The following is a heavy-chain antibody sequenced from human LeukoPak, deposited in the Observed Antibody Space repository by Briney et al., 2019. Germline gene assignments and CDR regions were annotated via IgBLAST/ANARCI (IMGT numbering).Heavy chain of an antibody. D-gene: IGHD3-10*01. V-gene: IGHV3-7*01. CDR2: IKQDGSEE. J-gene: IGHJ4*02. CDR1: GFTFSSYW. CDR3: AREREVRGNYGDNVVY. Sequence: GGSLRLSCAASGFTFSSYWMSWVRQAPGKGLEWVANIKQDGSEEYYVDSVKGRFTISRDDAKNSLYLQMNSLRAEDTAVYYCAREREVRGNYGDNVVYWGQGTLVTVSS.